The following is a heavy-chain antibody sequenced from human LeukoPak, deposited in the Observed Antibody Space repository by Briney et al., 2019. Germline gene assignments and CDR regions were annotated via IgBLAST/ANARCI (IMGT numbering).Heavy chain of an antibody. CDR3: ARAPGYSSGWPGGYYFDY. CDR2: ISAYNGNT. V-gene: IGHV1-18*04. J-gene: IGHJ4*02. CDR1: GYTFTSYG. D-gene: IGHD6-19*01. Sequence: ASVKVSCEASGYTFTSYGISWVRQAPGQGLEWMGWISAYNGNTNYAQKLQGRVTMTTDTSTSTAYMELRSLRSDDTAVYYCARAPGYSSGWPGGYYFDYWGQGTLVTVSS.